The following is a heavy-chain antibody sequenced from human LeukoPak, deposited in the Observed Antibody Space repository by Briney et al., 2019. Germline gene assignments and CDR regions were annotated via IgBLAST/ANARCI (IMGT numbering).Heavy chain of an antibody. V-gene: IGHV3-21*01. D-gene: IGHD2-15*01. CDR3: ARDPEVVVAATGG. J-gene: IGHJ4*02. Sequence: GGSLRLSCAASGFTFSSYSKNWVRQAPGKGLEWVSSISSSSSYIYYADSVKGRFTIPRDNAKNSLYLQMNSLRAEDTAVYYCARDPEVVVAATGGWGQGTLVTVSS. CDR2: ISSSSSYI. CDR1: GFTFSSYS.